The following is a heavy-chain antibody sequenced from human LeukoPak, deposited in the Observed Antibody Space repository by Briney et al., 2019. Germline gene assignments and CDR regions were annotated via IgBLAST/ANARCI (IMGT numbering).Heavy chain of an antibody. D-gene: IGHD4-23*01. CDR2: INHSGST. CDR3: ARVGGNSGVYYYMDV. Sequence: SETLSLTCAVYGGSFSGYHWSWIRQPPGKGLEWIGEINHSGSTNYNPSLKSRVTISVDTSKNQFSLKLSSVTAADTAVYYCARVGGNSGVYYYMDVWGKGTTVTVSS. CDR1: GGSFSGYH. V-gene: IGHV4-34*01. J-gene: IGHJ6*03.